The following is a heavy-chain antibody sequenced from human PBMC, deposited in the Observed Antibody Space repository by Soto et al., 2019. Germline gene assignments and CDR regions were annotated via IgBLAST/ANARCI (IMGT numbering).Heavy chain of an antibody. CDR3: AKNIEGGEVTFDY. J-gene: IGHJ4*02. Sequence: EVQLVESGGGLVQPGRSLRLSCAASGFTFDDYAMHWVRQAPGKSLEWVSGISWNSGSIGYADSVKGRFTISRDNAKNSLYLQMNSLRAEDTALYYCAKNIEGGEVTFDYWGQGTLVTVSS. D-gene: IGHD3-10*01. CDR1: GFTFDDYA. V-gene: IGHV3-9*01. CDR2: ISWNSGSI.